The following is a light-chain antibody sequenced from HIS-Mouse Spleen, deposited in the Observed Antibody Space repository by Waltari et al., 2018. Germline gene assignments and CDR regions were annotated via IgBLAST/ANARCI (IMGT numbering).Light chain of an antibody. Sequence: SYELTQPPSVPVSPGQTARITCSGDALPKQYAYWYQQKPGQAPALVIYTDSERPSGIPERFSGSSSGTTVTLTISGVQAEDEADYYCQSADSSGTYGVFGGGTKLTVL. J-gene: IGLJ2*01. CDR1: ALPKQY. CDR2: TDS. V-gene: IGLV3-25*03. CDR3: QSADSSGTYGV.